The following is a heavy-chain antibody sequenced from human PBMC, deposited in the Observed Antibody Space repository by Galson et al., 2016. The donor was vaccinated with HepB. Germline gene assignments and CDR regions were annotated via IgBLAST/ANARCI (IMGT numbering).Heavy chain of an antibody. CDR2: IWYDGSNK. V-gene: IGHV3-33*01. Sequence: SLRLSCAASEFTFSSYGMHWVRQAPGKGLEWVALIWYDGSNKYYVDSVKGRFTISRDNSKNTLYLQMNSLRAEDPAVYYCASDRQFCSNGVCFGGIGNYWGQGTLVTVSS. CDR3: ASDRQFCSNGVCFGGIGNY. CDR1: EFTFSSYG. J-gene: IGHJ4*02. D-gene: IGHD2-8*01.